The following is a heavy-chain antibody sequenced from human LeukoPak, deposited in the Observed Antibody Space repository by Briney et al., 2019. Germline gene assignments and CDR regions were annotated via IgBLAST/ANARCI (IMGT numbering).Heavy chain of an antibody. CDR3: ARDGIASALSYFDY. V-gene: IGHV3-30-3*01. J-gene: IGHJ4*02. CDR1: GFTFSSYA. Sequence: GGSLRLSCAASGFTFSSYAMHWVRQAPGKGLEWMAVISYDGSNKYYADSVKGRFTISRDNSKNTLYLQMNSLRAEDTAVYYCARDGIASALSYFDYWGQGTLVTVSS. D-gene: IGHD6-13*01. CDR2: ISYDGSNK.